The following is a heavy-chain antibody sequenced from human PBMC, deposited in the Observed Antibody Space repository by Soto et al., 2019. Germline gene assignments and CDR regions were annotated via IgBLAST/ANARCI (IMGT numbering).Heavy chain of an antibody. CDR2: MNDSGST. CDR3: ASPRWNYIY. CDR1: GGSFSGYY. V-gene: IGHV4-34*01. Sequence: QVQLQQWGAGLLKPSETLSLTCAVSGGSFSGYYWSWIRQPPGKGLEWIGEMNDSGSTKYNASLESRVAISVDTTKGPFSLTLTSVTAADTAVYYCASPRWNYIYWGKGPLVAVPS. J-gene: IGHJ4*02. D-gene: IGHD1-7*01.